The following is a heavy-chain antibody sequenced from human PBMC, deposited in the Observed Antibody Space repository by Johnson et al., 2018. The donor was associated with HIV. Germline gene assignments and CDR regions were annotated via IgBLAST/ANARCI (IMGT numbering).Heavy chain of an antibody. V-gene: IGHV3-30*18. J-gene: IGHJ3*02. Sequence: QVQLVESGGGLVQPGGSLRLSCAASGFTFSDHYMDWVRQAPGKGLEWVAVITFEGSDKYYADSVTGRVTISRDDSKNTLYLRLNSLRPEDSAVYYCAKDVSVVTPSGSFDIWGQGTMVTVSS. CDR3: AKDVSVVTPSGSFDI. CDR1: GFTFSDHY. D-gene: IGHD4-23*01. CDR2: ITFEGSDK.